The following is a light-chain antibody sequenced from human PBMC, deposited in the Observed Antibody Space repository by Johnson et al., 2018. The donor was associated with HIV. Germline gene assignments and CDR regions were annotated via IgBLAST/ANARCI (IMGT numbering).Light chain of an antibody. CDR3: GTWDGSLSAGV. V-gene: IGLV1-51*02. CDR2: ENN. Sequence: QSVLTQPPSVSAAPGQKVTISCSGSSSNIGNNYVSWYQQFPGTAPKLLIYENNKRPSGIPDRFSGSKSCTSTTLGITGLQTGDEADYYCGTWDGSLSAGVFGTGTKVTVL. J-gene: IGLJ1*01. CDR1: SSNIGNNY.